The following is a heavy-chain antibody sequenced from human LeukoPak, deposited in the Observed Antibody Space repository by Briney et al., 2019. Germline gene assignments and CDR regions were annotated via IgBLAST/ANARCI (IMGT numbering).Heavy chain of an antibody. V-gene: IGHV3-11*01. CDR1: GFTFSDYY. Sequence: PGGSLRLSCAASGFTFSDYYMSWIRQAPGKGLEWVSYISSSGSTIYYADSVEGRFTISRDNAKNSLYLQMNSLRAEDTAVYYCARDPFFYGDSTLGYWGQGTLVTVSS. J-gene: IGHJ4*02. CDR3: ARDPFFYGDSTLGY. D-gene: IGHD4-17*01. CDR2: ISSSGSTI.